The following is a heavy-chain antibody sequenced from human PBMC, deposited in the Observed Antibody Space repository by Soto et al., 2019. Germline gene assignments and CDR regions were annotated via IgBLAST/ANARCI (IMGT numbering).Heavy chain of an antibody. CDR1: GITFSNYA. V-gene: IGHV3-23*01. J-gene: IGHJ4*02. CDR3: AKDPDRYDYVWGTYRYIDH. CDR2: ISTSGGRP. Sequence: EVQLLESGGGLVQPGGSLRLSCTASGITFSNYAMSWVRQAPRKGLEWVSSISTSGGRPYYADSVKGRFTISRDNSKNTLYLQMKSLRVEDTAVYYCAKDPDRYDYVWGTYRYIDHWGQGTLVTVSS. D-gene: IGHD3-16*02.